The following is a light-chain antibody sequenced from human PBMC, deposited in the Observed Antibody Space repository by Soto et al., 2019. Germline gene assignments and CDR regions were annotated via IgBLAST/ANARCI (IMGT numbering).Light chain of an antibody. CDR2: GAS. J-gene: IGKJ1*01. CDR1: QSISGT. CDR3: QQYNNWPWT. V-gene: IGKV3-15*01. Sequence: EIGMTQSPATLSVSPGGRATLSCRASQSISGTLAWYQQKPGQAPRLLIYGASTRATSFPARFSGSGSGTDFTITISSLQSEDFAVYYCQQYNNWPWTFGQGTKVEIK.